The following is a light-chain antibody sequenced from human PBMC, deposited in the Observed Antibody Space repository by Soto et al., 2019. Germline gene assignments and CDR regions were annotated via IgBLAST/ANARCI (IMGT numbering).Light chain of an antibody. CDR1: QNIDRW. J-gene: IGKJ5*01. Sequence: DIQMTQSPSTLSTSVGDRATITCRATQNIDRWLAWYQQKPGKAPKLLIYEASSLEGGVPSRFSGSGSGTEFTLTVSGLQAEDFAVYYCQQYNNWPITFGQGTRLEIK. CDR2: EAS. V-gene: IGKV1-5*01. CDR3: QQYNNWPIT.